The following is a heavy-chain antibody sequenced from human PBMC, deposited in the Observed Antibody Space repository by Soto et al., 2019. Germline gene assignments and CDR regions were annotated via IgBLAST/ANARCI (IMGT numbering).Heavy chain of an antibody. V-gene: IGHV4-59*01. CDR2: IYYSGST. Sequence: QVQLQESGPGLVKPSETLSLTCTVSGGSISSYYWSWIRQPPGKGLEWIGYIYYSGSTNYNPSLKSRVTISVDTSKNQFPLKLSSVTAADTAVYYCARAGATMVRGVDASNWFDPWGQGTLVTVSS. J-gene: IGHJ5*02. CDR1: GGSISSYY. CDR3: ARAGATMVRGVDASNWFDP. D-gene: IGHD3-10*01.